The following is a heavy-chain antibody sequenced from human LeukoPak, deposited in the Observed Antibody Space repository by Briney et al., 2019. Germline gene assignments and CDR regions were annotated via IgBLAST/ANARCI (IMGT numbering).Heavy chain of an antibody. J-gene: IGHJ5*02. D-gene: IGHD6-19*01. CDR3: ARGPEIEVAGTTFGEYKWFHP. CDR1: GGTLSNYP. CDR2: IMPIFGTA. Sequence: SLKVSCKTTGGTLSNYPISWVRQAPGQRLEWMGGIMPIFGTAHYAEKFQASVTITADESTSTVFMELRSLKSEDTAVYYCARGPEIEVAGTTFGEYKWFHPWGQGTLITVSS. V-gene: IGHV1-69*01.